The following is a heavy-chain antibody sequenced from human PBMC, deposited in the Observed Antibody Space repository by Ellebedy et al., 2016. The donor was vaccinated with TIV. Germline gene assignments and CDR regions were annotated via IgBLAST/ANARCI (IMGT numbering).Heavy chain of an antibody. CDR2: ISSSSSYI. CDR3: ANWDYSGSYSLLDAFDI. J-gene: IGHJ3*02. V-gene: IGHV3-21*01. Sequence: GESLKISCAASGFTFSSYSMNWVRQAPGKGLEWVSSISSSSSYIYYADSVKGRFTISRDNAKNSLYLQMNSLRVEDTAVYYCANWDYSGSYSLLDAFDIWGQGTMVTVSS. CDR1: GFTFSSYS. D-gene: IGHD1-26*01.